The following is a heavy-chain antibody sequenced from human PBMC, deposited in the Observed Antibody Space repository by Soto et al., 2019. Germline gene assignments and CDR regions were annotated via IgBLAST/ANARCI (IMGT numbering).Heavy chain of an antibody. Sequence: SETLSLTCTVSGGSISSYYWSWIRQPPWKGLEWIGYIYYSGSTNYNPSLKSRGTISVETSKNQFSMKLSSVTAADTAVYYCARLLEYSSSDGKGGATFDPWGQGSLVTGSS. CDR3: ARLLEYSSSDGKGGATFDP. CDR1: GGSISSYY. D-gene: IGHD6-6*01. CDR2: IYYSGST. J-gene: IGHJ5*02. V-gene: IGHV4-59*01.